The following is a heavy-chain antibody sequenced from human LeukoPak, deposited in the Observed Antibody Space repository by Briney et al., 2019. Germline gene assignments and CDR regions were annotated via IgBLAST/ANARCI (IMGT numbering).Heavy chain of an antibody. D-gene: IGHD4-17*01. CDR1: GDTFSSFA. Sequence: SVKVSCKASGDTFSSFAVSWVRQAPGQGLEWMGLIIPLFGTADYAQRYQGRVTISADNSLNTAYLELSSLTSEDTAVYYCASPYDYGDHYLDALHIWGQGTIVTVSS. CDR3: ASPYDYGDHYLDALHI. CDR2: IIPLFGTA. V-gene: IGHV1-69*06. J-gene: IGHJ3*02.